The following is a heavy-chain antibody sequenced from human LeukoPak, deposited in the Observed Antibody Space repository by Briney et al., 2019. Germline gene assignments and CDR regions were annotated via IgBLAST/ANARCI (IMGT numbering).Heavy chain of an antibody. CDR2: IYYSGST. Sequence: NPSETLSLTCTVSGGSISSSSYYWGWIRQPPGKGLEWIGSIYYSGSTYYNPSLKSRVTISVDTSKNQFSLKLSSVTAADTAVYYCARLYSSGWYSTYWGQGTLVTVSS. D-gene: IGHD6-19*01. J-gene: IGHJ4*02. CDR1: GGSISSSSYY. CDR3: ARLYSSGWYSTY. V-gene: IGHV4-39*01.